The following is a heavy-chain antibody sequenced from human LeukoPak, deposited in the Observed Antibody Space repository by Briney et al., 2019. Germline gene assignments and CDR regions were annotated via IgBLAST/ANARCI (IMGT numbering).Heavy chain of an antibody. Sequence: SETLSLTCTVSGYSIGSGYYWGWIRQPPGKGLEWIGSIYHSGSTYYNPSLKSRVTISVDTSKNQFSLKLSSVTAADTAVYYCARDYYGSGSYYNGPPHYNWFDPWGQGTLVTVSS. D-gene: IGHD3-10*01. CDR2: IYHSGST. V-gene: IGHV4-38-2*02. J-gene: IGHJ5*02. CDR3: ARDYYGSGSYYNGPPHYNWFDP. CDR1: GYSIGSGYY.